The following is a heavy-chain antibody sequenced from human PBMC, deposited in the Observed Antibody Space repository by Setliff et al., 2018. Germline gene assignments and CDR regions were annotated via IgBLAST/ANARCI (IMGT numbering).Heavy chain of an antibody. CDR3: VRSGKFGMRFWFDQ. CDR2: IDPNSGGT. Sequence: ASVKVSCKASGSTFTSYYTHWVRQAPGQGLEWLGRIDPNSGGTDYAQRFQGRVTMSGDTSINTAYMELSTLTSDDTAFYYCVRSGKFGMRFWFDQWGLGTLVTVSS. D-gene: IGHD1-26*01. V-gene: IGHV1-2*06. J-gene: IGHJ5*02. CDR1: GSTFTSYY.